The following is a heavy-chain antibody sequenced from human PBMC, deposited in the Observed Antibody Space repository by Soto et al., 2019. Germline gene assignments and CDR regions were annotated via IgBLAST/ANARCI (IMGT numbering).Heavy chain of an antibody. J-gene: IGHJ4*02. D-gene: IGHD4-17*01. V-gene: IGHV3-9*02. Sequence: EVQLLESGGGLVQPGRSLRLSCVASGFTADDYAMHWVRQAPGKGLEWVSGISSNSDTIDYADSVKGRFTISRDNAKNSLFLQMNSLRPEDTALYYCAKDMKWGGMTTIHYFDSWGQGTLGTVSS. CDR2: ISSNSDTI. CDR1: GFTADDYA. CDR3: AKDMKWGGMTTIHYFDS.